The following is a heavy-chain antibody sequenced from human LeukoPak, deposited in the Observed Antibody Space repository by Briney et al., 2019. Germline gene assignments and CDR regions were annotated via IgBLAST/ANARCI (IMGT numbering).Heavy chain of an antibody. CDR1: GFTFSTYA. Sequence: GRSLRLSCAASGFTFSTYAMHWVRQASGKGLEWVTLISYDGSNKYYADSVKGRFTVSRDNSKNTLYLQMNSLRAEDTAVYYCARDGISRGSGAYYNAWGEGTLVTVSS. CDR3: ARDGISRGSGAYYNA. J-gene: IGHJ5*02. V-gene: IGHV3-30*01. CDR2: ISYDGSNK. D-gene: IGHD3-10*01.